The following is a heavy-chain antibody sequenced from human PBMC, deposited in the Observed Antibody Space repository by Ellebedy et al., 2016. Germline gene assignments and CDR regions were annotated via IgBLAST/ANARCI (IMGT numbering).Heavy chain of an antibody. CDR3: ARAYVPLSGVSFNRADGMDV. CDR2: ISTNSGYT. CDR1: GFIFSDFA. D-gene: IGHD2-2*01. J-gene: IGHJ6*02. V-gene: IGHV3-11*06. Sequence: GESLKISCAASGFIFSDFAMNWIRQAPGKGLEWVSYISTNSGYTNYVDSVKGRFTISRDNADNSLYLQMNSLRAEDTAVYYCARAYVPLSGVSFNRADGMDVWGQGTTVTVSS.